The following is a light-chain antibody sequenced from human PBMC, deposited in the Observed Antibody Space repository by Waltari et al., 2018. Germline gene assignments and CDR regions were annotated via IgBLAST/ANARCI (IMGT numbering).Light chain of an antibody. V-gene: IGLV7-43*01. Sequence: QTVVTQEPSLTVSPGGTVTLTCTSSTGPVTYIHYVNWHQQKPGQAPRTLIYSTNKKHSWTPARFSGSLLGGKAALTLSGVQPEDEAEYYCLLYFGGVRVFGGGTKLTVL. CDR1: TGPVTYIHY. CDR2: STN. J-gene: IGLJ3*02. CDR3: LLYFGGVRV.